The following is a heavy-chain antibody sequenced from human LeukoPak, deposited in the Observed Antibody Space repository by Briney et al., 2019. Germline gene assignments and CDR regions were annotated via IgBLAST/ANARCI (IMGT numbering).Heavy chain of an antibody. D-gene: IGHD6-13*01. J-gene: IGHJ5*02. V-gene: IGHV4-39*07. CDR1: GGSISSSSYY. CDR2: IYYSGST. Sequence: SETLSLTCTVSGGSISSSSYYWGWIRQPPGKGLEWIGSIYYSGSTYYNPSLKSRVTISVDTSKNQFSLKLSSVTAADTAVYYCARDLSLGYSSTHPWGQGTLVTVSS. CDR3: ARDLSLGYSSTHP.